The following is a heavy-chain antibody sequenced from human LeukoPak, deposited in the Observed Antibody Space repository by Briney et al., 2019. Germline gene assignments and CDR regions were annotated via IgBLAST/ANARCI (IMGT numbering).Heavy chain of an antibody. CDR1: GYSFTNYW. CDR2: IYPDDSDT. J-gene: IGHJ4*02. Sequence: GESLKISRKGSGYSFTNYWIGWVRPMPGKGLEWMGIIYPDDSDTRYSPSFQGQVTISADKSISTAYLQWSSLKASDTAMYYCARRGYYDSGGYYYDFWGQGTLVTVSS. V-gene: IGHV5-51*01. CDR3: ARRGYYDSGGYYYDF. D-gene: IGHD3-22*01.